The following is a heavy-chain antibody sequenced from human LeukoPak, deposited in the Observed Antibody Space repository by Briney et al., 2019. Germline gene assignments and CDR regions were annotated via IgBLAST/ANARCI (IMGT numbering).Heavy chain of an antibody. CDR2: ISAYTGNT. V-gene: IGHV1-18*01. CDR3: ARGPLQLDY. CDR1: GYTFISYG. Sequence: ASVKVSCKASGYTFISYGITWVRQAPGQGLEWMGWISAYTGNTNYAQKVQDRVTMTTDTSTNTAYMELRSLRSDDTAVYYCARGPLQLDYWGQGTLVTVSS. J-gene: IGHJ4*02.